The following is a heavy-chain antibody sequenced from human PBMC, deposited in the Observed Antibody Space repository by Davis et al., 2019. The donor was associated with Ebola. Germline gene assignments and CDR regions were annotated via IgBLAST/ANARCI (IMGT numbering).Heavy chain of an antibody. CDR2: ISYDGNNK. J-gene: IGHJ4*02. CDR3: ARAEQHLQIYYFDY. V-gene: IGHV3-30*09. Sequence: GGSLRLSCAASGFSFSNYAMHWVRQAPGKGLEWVEVISYDGNNKYYADSVKGRFAISRDNSKNTLCLQMNSLRAEDTAVYYCARAEQHLQIYYFDYWGQGTLVTVSS. CDR1: GFSFSNYA. D-gene: IGHD6-13*01.